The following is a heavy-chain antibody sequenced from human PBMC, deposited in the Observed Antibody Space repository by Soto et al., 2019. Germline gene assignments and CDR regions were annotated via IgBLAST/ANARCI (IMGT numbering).Heavy chain of an antibody. CDR3: AHTVGGCSGGSCYSFDY. V-gene: IGHV2-5*02. CDR2: IYWDDDK. Sequence: QITLKESGPTLVKPTQTLTLTCTFSGFSLSTSGVGVGWIRQPPGKALEWLALIYWDDDKRYSPSLKSRLTITKDTSKNQVVLKMTNMDPVDTATYYCAHTVGGCSGGSCYSFDYWGQGTLVTVSS. CDR1: GFSLSTSGVG. J-gene: IGHJ4*02. D-gene: IGHD2-15*01.